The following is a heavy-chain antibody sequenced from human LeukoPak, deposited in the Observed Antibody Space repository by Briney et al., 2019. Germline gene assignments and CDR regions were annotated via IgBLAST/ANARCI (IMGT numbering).Heavy chain of an antibody. CDR1: GFTFSSYS. CDR3: ARVNRRDGYKILSPRTLDY. Sequence: GGSLRLSCAASGFTFSSYSMNWVRQAPGKGLEWVSSISSSSSYIYYADSVKGRFTISRDNAKNSLYLQMNSLRAEDTAVYFCARVNRRDGYKILSPRTLDYWGQGTLVTVSS. V-gene: IGHV3-21*01. CDR2: ISSSSSYI. J-gene: IGHJ4*02. D-gene: IGHD5-24*01.